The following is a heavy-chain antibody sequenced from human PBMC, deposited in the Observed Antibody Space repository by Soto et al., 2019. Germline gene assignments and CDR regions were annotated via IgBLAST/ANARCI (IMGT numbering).Heavy chain of an antibody. CDR1: GFTFSSYS. CDR2: ISSSSSYI. D-gene: IGHD1-26*01. J-gene: IGHJ4*02. Sequence: GGSLRLSCAASGFTFSSYSMNWVRQAPGKGLEWVSSISSSSSYIYYADSVKGRFTISRDNAKNSLYLQMNSLRAEDTAVYYCARDQQGVVGAIRPNYFDYWGQGTLVTVSS. CDR3: ARDQQGVVGAIRPNYFDY. V-gene: IGHV3-21*01.